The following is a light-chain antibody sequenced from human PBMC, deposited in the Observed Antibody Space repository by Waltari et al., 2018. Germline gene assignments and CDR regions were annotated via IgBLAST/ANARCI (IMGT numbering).Light chain of an antibody. Sequence: SYVLTQPPSVSVAPGKTARITCGGKNIGSQSVHWYQQKPGQAPVLVIFDDTERPSGIPERISGTDSGKTATLTISSVEAGDEADYYCQVWDSRSDQYVFGPGTKVTVL. CDR3: QVWDSRSDQYV. CDR2: DDT. J-gene: IGLJ1*01. V-gene: IGLV3-21*04. CDR1: NIGSQS.